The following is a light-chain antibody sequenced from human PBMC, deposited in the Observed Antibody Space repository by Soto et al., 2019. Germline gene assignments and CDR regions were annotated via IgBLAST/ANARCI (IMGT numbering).Light chain of an antibody. J-gene: IGLJ2*01. CDR2: DNN. CDR3: ETWDSSLGAVV. V-gene: IGLV1-51*02. Sequence: QSVLTQPPSVSAAPGQKVAISCSGSNSNIGNNYVSWYQQLPGTAPKLLTYDNNKRPSGIPDRFSGSKSGTSATLAISGLQTGDEADYYCETWDSSLGAVVFGGGTKLTVL. CDR1: NSNIGNNY.